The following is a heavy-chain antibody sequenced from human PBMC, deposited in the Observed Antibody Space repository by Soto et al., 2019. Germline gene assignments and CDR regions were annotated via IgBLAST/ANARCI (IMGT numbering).Heavy chain of an antibody. CDR1: GFTFSTYS. Sequence: PGGSLRLSCVGSGFTFSTYSINWVRQAPGKGLGRVSSISSRSDIYYADSVKGRFTISRDNAKNSVSLQMNSLRAEDTAVYYCAREYTAWPLAYGLDVWGQGTTVTVSS. D-gene: IGHD2-2*02. CDR2: ISSRSDI. V-gene: IGHV3-21*01. J-gene: IGHJ6*02. CDR3: AREYTAWPLAYGLDV.